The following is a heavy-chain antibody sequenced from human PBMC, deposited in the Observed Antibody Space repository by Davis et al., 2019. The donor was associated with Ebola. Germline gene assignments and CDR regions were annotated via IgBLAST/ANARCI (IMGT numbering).Heavy chain of an antibody. CDR1: GFTFNMKA. V-gene: IGHV3-23*01. CDR3: AKMEGRGYFDY. Sequence: GEFLKISCEASGFTFNMKAMSWVRQAPGKGLEWVSTINYGVGTTYYADSVKGRFTIPRDDSRHTLSLQMNSLRADDTAVYFCAKMEGRGYFDYWGQGTLVTVSS. CDR2: INYGVGTT. J-gene: IGHJ4*02. D-gene: IGHD3-3*01.